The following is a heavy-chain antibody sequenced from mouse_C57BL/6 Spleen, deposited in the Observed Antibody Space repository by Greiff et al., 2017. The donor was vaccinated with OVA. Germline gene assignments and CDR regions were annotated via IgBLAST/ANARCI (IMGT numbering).Heavy chain of an antibody. CDR1: GYTFTSYW. J-gene: IGHJ2*01. D-gene: IGHD2-5*01. CDR3: ARESRYSNYYFDY. Sequence: VQLQQPGAELVKPGASVKMSCKASGYTFTSYWITWVKQRPGQGLEWIGDIYPGSGSTNYNEKFKSKATLTVDTSSSTAYMQLSSLTSEDSAVYYCARESRYSNYYFDYWGQGTTLTVSS. V-gene: IGHV1-55*01. CDR2: IYPGSGST.